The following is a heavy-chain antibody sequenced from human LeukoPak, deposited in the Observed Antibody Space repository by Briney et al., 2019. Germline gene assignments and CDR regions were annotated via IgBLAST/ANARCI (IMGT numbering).Heavy chain of an antibody. Sequence: PSETLSLTCAVYGGSFSGYFWSAIRQPPGEGLEGMGDINQNGGTNYNPSLKRRVTISVDTSQRQFSLKLSSVTAADTAVYYCARVEKSTRRGPTDPWGQGTLVTVSS. D-gene: IGHD5/OR15-5a*01. CDR1: GGSFSGYF. CDR2: INQNGGT. V-gene: IGHV4-34*01. CDR3: ARVEKSTRRGPTDP. J-gene: IGHJ5*02.